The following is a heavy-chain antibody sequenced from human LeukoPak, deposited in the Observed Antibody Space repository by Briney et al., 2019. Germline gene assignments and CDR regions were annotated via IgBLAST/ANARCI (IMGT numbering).Heavy chain of an antibody. J-gene: IGHJ4*02. CDR2: ISSSSYI. CDR1: GFTFSSYS. V-gene: IGHV3-21*01. CDR3: ARGGSTVTNSVGY. D-gene: IGHD4-17*01. Sequence: GGSLRLSCAASGFTFSSYSMNWVRQAPGKGLEWVSSISSSSYIYYADSVKGRFTISRDNSKNTLYLQMNSLRAEDTAVYYCARGGSTVTNSVGYWGQGTLVTVSS.